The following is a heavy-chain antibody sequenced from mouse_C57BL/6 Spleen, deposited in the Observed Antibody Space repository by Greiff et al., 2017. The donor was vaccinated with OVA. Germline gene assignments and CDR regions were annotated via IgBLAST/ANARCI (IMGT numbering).Heavy chain of an antibody. CDR3: ARYSNYDAMDY. J-gene: IGHJ4*01. CDR1: GFTFSSYA. CDR2: LSDGGSYT. V-gene: IGHV5-4*01. D-gene: IGHD2-5*01. Sequence: VQLKESGGGLVKPGGSLKLSCAASGFTFSSYAMSWVRQPPGKRLEWVATLSDGGSYTYNPDNVKGRFTISRDNAKNNLYLQMSHLKSEDTAMYYCARYSNYDAMDYWGQGTSVTVSS.